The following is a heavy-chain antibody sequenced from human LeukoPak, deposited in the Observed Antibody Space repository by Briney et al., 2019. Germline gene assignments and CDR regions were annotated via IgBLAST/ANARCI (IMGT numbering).Heavy chain of an antibody. CDR2: IIPILGIA. CDR3: ALVVVPAAILSGWFDP. Sequence: ASVKVSCKASGGTFSSYAISWVRQAPGQGLEWMGRIIPILGIANYAQKFQGRVTITADKSTSTAYMELSSLRSEDTAVYYCALVVVPAAILSGWFDPWGQGILVTVSS. D-gene: IGHD2-2*02. CDR1: GGTFSSYA. V-gene: IGHV1-69*04. J-gene: IGHJ5*02.